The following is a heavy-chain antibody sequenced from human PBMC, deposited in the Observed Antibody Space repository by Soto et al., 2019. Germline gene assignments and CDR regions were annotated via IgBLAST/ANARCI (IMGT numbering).Heavy chain of an antibody. V-gene: IGHV3-30-3*01. J-gene: IGHJ4*02. CDR3: ARVPSSSGRAHFDY. D-gene: IGHD2-15*01. CDR2: ISYDGSNK. Sequence: GGSLRLSCAASGFTFSSYAMHWVRQAPGKGLEWVAAISYDGSNKYYADSVKGRFTISRDNSKNTLYLQMNSLRAEDTAVYYCARVPSSSGRAHFDYWGQGTLVTVSS. CDR1: GFTFSSYA.